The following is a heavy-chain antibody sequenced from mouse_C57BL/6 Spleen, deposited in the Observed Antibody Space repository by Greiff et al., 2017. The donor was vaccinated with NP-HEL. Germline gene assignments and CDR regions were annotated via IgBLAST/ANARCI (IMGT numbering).Heavy chain of an antibody. V-gene: IGHV1-80*01. D-gene: IGHD2-2*01. CDR3: ARGGYDGCAY. CDR2: IYPGDGDT. CDR1: GYAFSSYW. Sequence: VQLQQSGAALVKPGASVTISCKASGYAFSSYWMNWVKQRPGKGLEWIGQIYPGDGDTNYNGKFKGKATLTADKSASTAYMQLSSLTSEDSAVYFCARGGYDGCAYWGQGTSVTVSS. J-gene: IGHJ4*01.